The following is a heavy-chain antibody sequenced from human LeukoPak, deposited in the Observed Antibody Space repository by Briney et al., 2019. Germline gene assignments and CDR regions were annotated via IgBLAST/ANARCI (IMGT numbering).Heavy chain of an antibody. CDR1: GFTFDDYA. CDR2: ISGDGGST. J-gene: IGHJ6*02. CDR3: ARDCSSTSCYYDYYYGMDV. V-gene: IGHV3-43*02. D-gene: IGHD2-2*01. Sequence: GGSLRLSCAASGFTFDDYAMHWVRQAPGKGLEWVSLISGDGGSTYYADSVKGRFTISRDNAKNSLYLQMNSLRAEDTAVYYCARDCSSTSCYYDYYYGMDVWGQGTTVTVSS.